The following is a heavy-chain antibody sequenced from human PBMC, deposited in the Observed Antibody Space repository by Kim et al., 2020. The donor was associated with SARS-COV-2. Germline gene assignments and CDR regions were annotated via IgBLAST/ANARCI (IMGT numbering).Heavy chain of an antibody. V-gene: IGHV3-23*03. CDR3: AKAVGYCGNDCGFYSHYG. J-gene: IGHJ6*01. D-gene: IGHD2-21*02. CDR2: IYSGGSST. CDR1: GFTFNSYA. Sequence: GGSLRLSCAASGFTFNSYAMSWVRQAPGKGLEWISLIYSGGSSTYYADSVKGRFTISRDNSKNTLFLQMSSLRPEDTAIYFCAKAVGYCGNDCGFYSHYG.